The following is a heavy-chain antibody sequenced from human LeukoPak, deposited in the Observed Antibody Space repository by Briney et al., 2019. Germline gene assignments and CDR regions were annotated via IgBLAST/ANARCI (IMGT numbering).Heavy chain of an antibody. J-gene: IGHJ4*02. V-gene: IGHV3-21*04. Sequence: PGGSLRLSCVASGFTLSSYEMTWVRQAPGKGLEWVSSISSSSSYIYYADSVKGRFTISRDNAKNSLYLQMNSLRAEDTAVYYCAKVPFSGLRLGELSSLDYWGQGTLVTVSS. D-gene: IGHD3-16*02. CDR1: GFTLSSYE. CDR3: AKVPFSGLRLGELSSLDY. CDR2: ISSSSSYI.